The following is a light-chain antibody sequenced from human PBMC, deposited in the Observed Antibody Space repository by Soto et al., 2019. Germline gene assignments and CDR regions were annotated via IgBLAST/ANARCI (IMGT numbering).Light chain of an antibody. CDR3: QRYYSFPLT. J-gene: IGKJ4*01. Sequence: DIQMTQSPSTLSASVGDRVAITCRASRNINNLLAWYQQKPGKAPKLLIYKASSLEGGVPSRFSGSGSGTEFTLTISSLQPDDFATYYCQRYYSFPLTFGGGTKVEIK. V-gene: IGKV1-5*03. CDR2: KAS. CDR1: RNINNL.